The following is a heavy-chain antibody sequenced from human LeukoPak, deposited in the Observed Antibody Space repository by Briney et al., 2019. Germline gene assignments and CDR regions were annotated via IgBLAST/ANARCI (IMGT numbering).Heavy chain of an antibody. Sequence: SETLSLTCTVSGGSISSSSYYWGWIRQPPGKGLEWIGSIYYSGSTNYNPSLKSRVIISVDTSKNQFSLKLSSVTAADTAVYYCARIRKRLGATRGGFDYWGQGTLVTVSS. CDR3: ARIRKRLGATRGGFDY. V-gene: IGHV4-39*07. CDR1: GGSISSSSYY. CDR2: IYYSGST. J-gene: IGHJ4*02. D-gene: IGHD1-26*01.